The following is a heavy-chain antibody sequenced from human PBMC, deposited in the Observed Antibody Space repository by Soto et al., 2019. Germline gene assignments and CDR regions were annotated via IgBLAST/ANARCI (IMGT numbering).Heavy chain of an antibody. V-gene: IGHV4-34*01. CDR3: ARGNDYGDYDY. CDR1: GGSFSGYY. Sequence: SETLSLTCAVYGGSFSGYYWSWIRQPPGKGLEWIGEINHSGSTNYNPSLKSRVTISVDTSKNQFSLKLSSVTAADTAVYYCARGNDYGDYDYWGQGTLVTVSS. D-gene: IGHD4-17*01. CDR2: INHSGST. J-gene: IGHJ4*02.